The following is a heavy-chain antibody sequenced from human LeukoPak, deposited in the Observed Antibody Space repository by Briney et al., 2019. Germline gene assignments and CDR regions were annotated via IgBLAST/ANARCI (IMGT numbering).Heavy chain of an antibody. CDR3: TRDEPGSSWFN. CDR1: GFTVTDYN. Sequence: GGSLRLSCAASGFTVTDYNTSWIRQAPGKGVELVSAIAVSSTNTAASVKGRFTIYRDNLKNRLNLQMNSLRAEDSAIYYCTRDEPGSSWFNWGQGALVTVSS. J-gene: IGHJ4*02. CDR2: IAVSST. D-gene: IGHD6-19*01. V-gene: IGHV3-23*01.